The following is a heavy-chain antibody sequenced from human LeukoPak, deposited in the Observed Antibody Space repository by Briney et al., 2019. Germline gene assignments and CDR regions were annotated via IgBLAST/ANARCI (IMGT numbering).Heavy chain of an antibody. CDR2: IIPIFGTA. D-gene: IGHD5-18*01. J-gene: IGHJ4*02. V-gene: IGHV1-69*01. CDR1: GGTFSSYA. CDR3: ARDTGYSYGYSPYFDY. Sequence: GSSVKVSCKASGGTFSSYAISWVRQAPGQGLEWMGGIIPIFGTANYAQKFQGRVTITANESTSTAYMELSSLRSEDTAVYYCARDTGYSYGYSPYFDYWGQGTLVTVSS.